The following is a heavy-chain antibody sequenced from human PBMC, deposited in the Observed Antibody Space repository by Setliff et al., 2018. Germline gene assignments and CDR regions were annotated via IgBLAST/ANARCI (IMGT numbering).Heavy chain of an antibody. Sequence: QPGGSLRLSCAASGFSFSSYAMTWVRQAPGKGLEWVSAISAGGGSTYSPDSVKGRFTISRDNSKNTLYLQMNSLRAEDTAVYYCAKTRGSNWNFFYNMDVWGKGTTVTVSS. CDR3: AKTRGSNWNFFYNMDV. J-gene: IGHJ6*03. CDR2: ISAGGGST. CDR1: GFSFSSYA. D-gene: IGHD1-1*01. V-gene: IGHV3-23*01.